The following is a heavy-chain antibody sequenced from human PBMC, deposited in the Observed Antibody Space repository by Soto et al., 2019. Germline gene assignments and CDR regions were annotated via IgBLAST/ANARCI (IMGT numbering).Heavy chain of an antibody. CDR1: GGSISIGGYY. J-gene: IGHJ5*02. CDR3: ARASRWYYDSSGYSNWFDP. Sequence: PSETLSLTCTVSGGSISIGGYYWSCMRQHPGKGLEWIGYIYYSGSTYYNPSLKSRVTISVDTSKNQFSLKLSSVTAADTAVYYCARASRWYYDSSGYSNWFDPWGQGTLVTVSS. CDR2: IYYSGST. V-gene: IGHV4-31*03. D-gene: IGHD3-22*01.